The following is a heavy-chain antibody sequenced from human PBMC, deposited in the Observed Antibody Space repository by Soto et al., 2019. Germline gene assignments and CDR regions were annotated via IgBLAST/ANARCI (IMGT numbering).Heavy chain of an antibody. J-gene: IGHJ4*02. Sequence: SVQVSCKAPGGTFSTYAISWVRQAPGQGLEWMGGIIPMFGTANYAQWFQDRVTITADESTNTVYMELSSLRSEDTAVYFCASGIQLWLRRINNGYSGWGQGTLVTVSS. CDR2: IIPMFGTA. V-gene: IGHV1-69*13. CDR1: GGTFSTYA. CDR3: ASGIQLWLRRINNGYSG. D-gene: IGHD5-18*01.